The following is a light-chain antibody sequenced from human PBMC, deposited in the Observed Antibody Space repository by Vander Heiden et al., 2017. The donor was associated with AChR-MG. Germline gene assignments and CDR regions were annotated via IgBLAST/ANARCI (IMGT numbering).Light chain of an antibody. V-gene: IGLV1-44*01. CDR2: SDS. J-gene: IGLJ3*02. CDR1: EPTIGSNA. Sequence: QSVLTQPPSASGTPGLRVTIPCSGSEPTIGSNAVSWYMQVPGTAPRLLIYSDSRRPSGVPERFSGSKSGTTAFLAISGLQSEDEADFFCSAWDDGLSASVFGGGTKLTVL. CDR3: SAWDDGLSASV.